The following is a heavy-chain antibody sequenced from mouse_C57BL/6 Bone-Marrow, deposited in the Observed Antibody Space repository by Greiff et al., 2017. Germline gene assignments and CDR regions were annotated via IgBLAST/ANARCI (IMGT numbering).Heavy chain of an antibody. Sequence: QVQLKQPGAELVRPGSSVKLSCKASGYTFTSYWMDWVKQRPGQGLEWIGNIYPSDSETHYNQKFKDKATLTVDKSSSTAYMQLSSLTSEDSAVYYCARWDSNYVDYYAMDYWGQGTSVTVSS. J-gene: IGHJ4*01. D-gene: IGHD2-5*01. CDR2: IYPSDSET. CDR3: ARWDSNYVDYYAMDY. CDR1: GYTFTSYW. V-gene: IGHV1-61*01.